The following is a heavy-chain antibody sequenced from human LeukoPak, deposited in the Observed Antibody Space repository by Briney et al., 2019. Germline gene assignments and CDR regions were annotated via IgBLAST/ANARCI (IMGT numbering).Heavy chain of an antibody. Sequence: GGSLRLSCAASGFTFSNAWMSWVRQAPGKGLEWVGRIKSKTDSGTTDYAAPVEGRFTISRDDSKDTLYLQMNSLKFEDTAVYYCTTAPAQSDYWGQGTLVTVSS. CDR2: IKSKTDSGTT. CDR1: GFTFSNAW. J-gene: IGHJ4*02. D-gene: IGHD2-2*01. CDR3: TTAPAQSDY. V-gene: IGHV3-15*01.